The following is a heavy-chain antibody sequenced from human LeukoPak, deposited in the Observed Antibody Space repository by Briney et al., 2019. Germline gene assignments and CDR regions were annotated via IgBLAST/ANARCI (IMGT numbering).Heavy chain of an antibody. CDR2: IYYSGST. J-gene: IGHJ3*02. D-gene: IGHD3-22*01. CDR1: GGSISSGY. Sequence: SETLSLTCTVSGGSISSGYWSWIRQTPGKGLEWIGYIYYSGSTKYNPSFRSRVSMSVDTSKNQFSLHLRSMPAADTAVYYCACLTTADAFDIWGQGTMVTVSS. V-gene: IGHV4-59*12. CDR3: ACLTTADAFDI.